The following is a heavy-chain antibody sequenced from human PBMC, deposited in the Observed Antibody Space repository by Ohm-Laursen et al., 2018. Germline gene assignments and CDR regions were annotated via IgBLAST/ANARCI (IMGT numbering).Heavy chain of an antibody. Sequence: TLSLTCTVSGGSIISGGYYCSWIRQHPGKGLEWIGYGYYSGSTYYNPSLKSRVTMSVDTSLNQFSLKLSSVTAADTAVYFCARDRSGYGIMDSWGQEILVTVSS. CDR3: ARDRSGYGIMDS. CDR1: GGSIISGGYY. J-gene: IGHJ4*02. D-gene: IGHD5-12*01. CDR2: GYYSGST. V-gene: IGHV4-31*03.